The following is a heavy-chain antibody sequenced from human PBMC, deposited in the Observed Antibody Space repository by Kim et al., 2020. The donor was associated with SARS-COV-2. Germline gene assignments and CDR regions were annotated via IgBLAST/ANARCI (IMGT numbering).Heavy chain of an antibody. V-gene: IGHV1-69*04. J-gene: IGHJ6*03. D-gene: IGHD1-1*01. Sequence: SVKVSCKASGDTFSNDAISWVRQSPGQGLEWVGRIIPILGVTKYAQNFQGRVTIMADKSMSTAYLELSSLRSDDTAVFYCARAPVGWTDDNYYYMDV. CDR1: GDTFSNDA. CDR2: IIPILGVT. CDR3: ARAPVGWTDDNYYYMDV.